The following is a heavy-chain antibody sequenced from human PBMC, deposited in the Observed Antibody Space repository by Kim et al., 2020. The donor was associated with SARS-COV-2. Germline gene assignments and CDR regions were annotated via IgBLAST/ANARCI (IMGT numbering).Heavy chain of an antibody. CDR1: GFSFGDYA. J-gene: IGHJ4*02. Sequence: GGSLRLSCAASGFSFGDYAMHWFRQVPGKGLEWVSGITWNSDSIAYTDSVKGRFTISRDNAKNSLYLQMNSLTTEDTAFYYCARRATTTYFFTSWGRGTLVTVSS. D-gene: IGHD1-1*01. CDR2: ITWNSDSI. V-gene: IGHV3-9*01. CDR3: ARRATTTYFFTS.